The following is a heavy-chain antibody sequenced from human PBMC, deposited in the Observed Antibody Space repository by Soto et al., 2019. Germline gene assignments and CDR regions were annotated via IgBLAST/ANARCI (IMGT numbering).Heavy chain of an antibody. Sequence: GGSLRLSCTASGFPFSHYAMNWVRQGPGTRLEWVADISGSGDSARYADSVRGRFTISRDNSRDTLYLQMNSLRVDDTAVYYCGKERRGSGWSVCNFWGQGALVT. D-gene: IGHD6-19*01. J-gene: IGHJ4*02. V-gene: IGHV3-23*01. CDR1: GFPFSHYA. CDR2: ISGSGDSA. CDR3: GKERRGSGWSVCNF.